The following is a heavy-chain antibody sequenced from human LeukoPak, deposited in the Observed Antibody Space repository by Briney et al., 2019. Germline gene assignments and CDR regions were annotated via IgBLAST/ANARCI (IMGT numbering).Heavy chain of an antibody. J-gene: IGHJ3*02. CDR2: VYSGGGT. D-gene: IGHD1-14*01. CDR1: GFTVSSSY. CDR3: ARGPHLPNDVFDI. V-gene: IGHV3-53*01. Sequence: PGGSLRLSCAASGFTVSSSYMSWVRQAPGKGLEWVSVVYSGGGTYYADSVRGRFTISRDNSKNTVYLQMNSLRVEDTAVYYCARGPHLPNDVFDIWGQGTLVTVSS.